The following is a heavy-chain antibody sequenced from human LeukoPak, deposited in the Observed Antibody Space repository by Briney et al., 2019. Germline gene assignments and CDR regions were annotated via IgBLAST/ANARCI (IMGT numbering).Heavy chain of an antibody. CDR1: GYTFTGYY. V-gene: IGHV1-2*02. D-gene: IGHD5-18*01. J-gene: IGHJ4*02. CDR3: ARDKGYSYGNHFDY. CDR2: INPNSGGT. Sequence: ASVKVSCKASGYTFTGYYMHWVRQARGQGLEWMGWINPNSGGTNYAQKFQGRVTMTRDTSISTAYMELSRLRSDDTAVYYCARDKGYSYGNHFDYWGQGTLVTVSS.